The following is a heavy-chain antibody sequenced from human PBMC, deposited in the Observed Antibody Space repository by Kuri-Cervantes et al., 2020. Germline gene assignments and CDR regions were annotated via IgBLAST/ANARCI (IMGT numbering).Heavy chain of an antibody. CDR1: GGSISSGGYF. V-gene: IGHV4-31*03. Sequence: SATLSLTCTVSGGSISSGGYFWSWIRQHPGKGLEWIGYIYYSGCTYYNPSLKSRVTISVDTSKNQFSLKVNSVTAADTAVYYCARGQGAILALLDIWGQGTTVTVSS. CDR2: IYYSGCT. J-gene: IGHJ6*02. D-gene: IGHD3-3*01. CDR3: ARGQGAILALLDI.